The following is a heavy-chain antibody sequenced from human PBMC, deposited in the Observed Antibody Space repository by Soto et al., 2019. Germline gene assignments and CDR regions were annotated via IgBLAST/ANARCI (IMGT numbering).Heavy chain of an antibody. CDR3: ANGPLAVAVYYFDY. V-gene: IGHV3-23*01. D-gene: IGHD6-19*01. CDR1: GFTFSSYA. Sequence: EVQLLESGGGLVQPGGSLSLSCAASGFTFSSYAMSWVRQAPGKGLEWVSAISGSGGSTYYADSVKGRFTIARDNSKNTRYLQMNSLRAEDTAVYYCANGPLAVAVYYFDYWGQGTLVTVSS. CDR2: ISGSGGST. J-gene: IGHJ4*02.